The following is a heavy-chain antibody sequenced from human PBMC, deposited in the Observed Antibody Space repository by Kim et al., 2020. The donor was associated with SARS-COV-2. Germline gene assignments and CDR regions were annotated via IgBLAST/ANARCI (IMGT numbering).Heavy chain of an antibody. CDR1: GGSISSYY. J-gene: IGHJ5*02. CDR3: ARGRGIVGAIVDP. CDR2: IYYSGST. Sequence: SETLSLTCTVSGGSISSYYWSWIRQPPGKGLEWIGYIYYSGSTNYNPSLKSRVTISVDTSKNQFSLKLSSVTAADTAVYYCARGRGIVGAIVDPWGQGTLVTVSS. D-gene: IGHD1-26*01. V-gene: IGHV4-59*01.